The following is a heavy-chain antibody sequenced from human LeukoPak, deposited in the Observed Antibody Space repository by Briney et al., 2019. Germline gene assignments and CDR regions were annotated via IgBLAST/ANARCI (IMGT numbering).Heavy chain of an antibody. Sequence: GVTLRLSCAASVYTFSNFGMSWVRQAPGKGLEWVSTIDNRGRTTYYTDSVKGRFTISRDNSKSTLFLQMNSLRAEDTDVYYCAHRSGLLSYFFDYWGPGTLVAVSS. CDR1: VYTFSNFG. CDR3: AHRSGLLSYFFDY. J-gene: IGHJ4*02. CDR2: IDNRGRTT. D-gene: IGHD2-21*02. V-gene: IGHV3-23*05.